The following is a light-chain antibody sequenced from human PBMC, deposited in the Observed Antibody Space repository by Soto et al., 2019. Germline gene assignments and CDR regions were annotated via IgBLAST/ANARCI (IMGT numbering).Light chain of an antibody. J-gene: IGKJ1*01. CDR1: QSVSSSH. CDR3: QQYNTYSWA. Sequence: EIVLTQSPGTLSLSPGERATLSCGASQSVSSSHFAWYQQKPGQAPRLLIYGASSRATGIPHRFSGSGSGTDFTLTISSLQADDFATYFCQQYNTYSWAFGQGTKVESK. V-gene: IGKV3-20*01. CDR2: GAS.